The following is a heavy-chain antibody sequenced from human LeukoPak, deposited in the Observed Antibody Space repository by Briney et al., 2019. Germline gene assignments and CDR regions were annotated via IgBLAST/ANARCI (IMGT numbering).Heavy chain of an antibody. Sequence: PGGSLRLSCAASGFTFDDYAMHWVRQAPGKGLEWVSGISWNSGSIGYADSVKGRFTISRDNAKNSLYLQMNSLRAEDTAVYYCARDQKGLWGQGTLVTVSS. V-gene: IGHV3-9*01. CDR1: GFTFDDYA. CDR3: ARDQKGL. CDR2: ISWNSGSI. J-gene: IGHJ4*02. D-gene: IGHD3/OR15-3a*01.